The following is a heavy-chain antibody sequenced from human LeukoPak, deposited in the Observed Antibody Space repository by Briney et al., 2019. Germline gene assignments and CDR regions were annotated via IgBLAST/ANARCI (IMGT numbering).Heavy chain of an antibody. V-gene: IGHV4-38-2*02. D-gene: IGHD3-10*01. CDR2: IYHSGST. J-gene: IGHJ5*02. Sequence: PSETLSLTCTVSGYFISSGYYWGWIRQPPRKGLEWIGSIYHSGSTYYNPSLKSRVTISVDTSKNQFSLKLSSVTAADTAVYYCARSGSGIENWFDPWGQGTLVTVSS. CDR3: ARSGSGIENWFDP. CDR1: GYFISSGYY.